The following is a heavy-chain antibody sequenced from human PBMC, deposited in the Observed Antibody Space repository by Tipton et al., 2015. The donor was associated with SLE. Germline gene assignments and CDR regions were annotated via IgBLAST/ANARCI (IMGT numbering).Heavy chain of an antibody. V-gene: IGHV4-61*10. Sequence: LRLSCSVSGGSINSGNYYWSWIRQPAGKGLEWIGYIYYSGSTNYNPSLKSRVTISVDTSKNQFSLKLSSVTAADTAVYYCARDHLPGGHYYYMDVWGKGTTVTVSS. CDR3: ARDHLPGGHYYYMDV. D-gene: IGHD3-10*01. J-gene: IGHJ6*03. CDR1: GGSINSGNYY. CDR2: IYYSGST.